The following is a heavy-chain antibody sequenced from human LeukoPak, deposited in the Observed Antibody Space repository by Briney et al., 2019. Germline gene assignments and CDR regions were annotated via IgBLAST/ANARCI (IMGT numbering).Heavy chain of an antibody. CDR3: ARGVASSSWYNYYYYYMDV. V-gene: IGHV1-8*01. Sequence: ASVTVSCKASGYTFTSYDINWVRQATGQGLEWMGWVNPNSGNTGYAQKFQGRVTMTRNTSISTAYMELSSLRSEDTAVYYCARGVASSSWYNYYYYYMDVWGKGTTVTVSS. J-gene: IGHJ6*03. CDR1: GYTFTSYD. D-gene: IGHD6-13*01. CDR2: VNPNSGNT.